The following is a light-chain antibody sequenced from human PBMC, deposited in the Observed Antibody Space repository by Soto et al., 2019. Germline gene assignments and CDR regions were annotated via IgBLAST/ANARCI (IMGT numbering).Light chain of an antibody. CDR1: QGISSY. CDR3: QQLNSYPQT. V-gene: IGKV1-9*01. J-gene: IGKJ4*01. CDR2: AAS. Sequence: DIQLTQSPSFLSASVGDRVTITCRASQGISSYLAWYQQKPGKAPKLLIYAASTLQSGVPSRFSGSESGTEFTLTISSLQPEDFATYYCQQLNSYPQTFGGGTKVEIK.